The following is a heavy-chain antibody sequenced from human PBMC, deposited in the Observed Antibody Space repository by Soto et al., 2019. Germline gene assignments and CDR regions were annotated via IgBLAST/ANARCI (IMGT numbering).Heavy chain of an antibody. CDR3: ARDRGRYRRRWYYLDH. V-gene: IGHV4-59*01. J-gene: IGHJ4*02. CDR2: IYYSGST. D-gene: IGHD3-16*02. Sequence: QVQLQESGPGLVKPSETLSLTCTVSGGSISSYYWSWIRQPPGKGLEGIGYIYYSGSTNYTPSLKKRVHISVDTATNQLSLKLRSVTAANTAVYYCARDRGRYRRRWYYLDHWGQGTLVTVSS. CDR1: GGSISSYY.